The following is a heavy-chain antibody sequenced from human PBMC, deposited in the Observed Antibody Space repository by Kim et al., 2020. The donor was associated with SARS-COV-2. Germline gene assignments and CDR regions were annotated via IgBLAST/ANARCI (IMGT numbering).Heavy chain of an antibody. CDR3: ASLLSGSFGY. J-gene: IGHJ4*02. Sequence: SKYYADSEKGRFTTSRHNAKNTLYLQMTSQRAEDTSVYYCASLLSGSFGYWGQGTLVTVSS. CDR2: SK. D-gene: IGHD1-26*01. V-gene: IGHV3-53*04.